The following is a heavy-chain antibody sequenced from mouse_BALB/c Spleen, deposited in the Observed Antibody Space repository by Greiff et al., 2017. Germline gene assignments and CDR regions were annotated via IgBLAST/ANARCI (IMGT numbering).Heavy chain of an antibody. D-gene: IGHD2-1*01. Sequence: EVKLMESGGGLVKPGGSLKLSCAASGFTFSDYYMYWVRQTPEKRLEWVATISDGGSYTYYPDSVKGRFTISRDNAKNNLYLQMSSLKSEDTAMYYCARGYGNYGDDAMDYWGQGTSVTVSS. J-gene: IGHJ4*01. V-gene: IGHV5-4*02. CDR1: GFTFSDYY. CDR3: ARGYGNYGDDAMDY. CDR2: ISDGGSYT.